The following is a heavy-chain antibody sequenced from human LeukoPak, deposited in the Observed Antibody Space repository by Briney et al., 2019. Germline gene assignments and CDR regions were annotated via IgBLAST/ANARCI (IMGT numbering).Heavy chain of an antibody. CDR3: AKDSTRLSSSWYYFDY. J-gene: IGHJ4*02. CDR1: GFTFDDYA. D-gene: IGHD6-13*01. CDR2: ISWNSGII. Sequence: PGGSLRLSCAASGFTFDDYAMHWVRQAPGKGLEWVSGISWNSGIIGYADSVKGRFTISRDNAKNSLYLQMNSLRAEDTALYYCAKDSTRLSSSWYYFDYWGQGTLVTVSS. V-gene: IGHV3-9*01.